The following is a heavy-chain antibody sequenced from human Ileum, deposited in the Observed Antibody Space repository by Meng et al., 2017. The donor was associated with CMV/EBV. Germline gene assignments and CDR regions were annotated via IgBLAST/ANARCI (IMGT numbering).Heavy chain of an antibody. V-gene: IGHV3-30*02. CDR1: GFTFSSYG. CDR3: AKGRRALYGYFGMDV. J-gene: IGHJ6*02. CDR2: TRYEGNDK. D-gene: IGHD3-10*01. Sequence: GESLKISCSASGFTFSSYGIHWVRQAPGKGLEWVAFTRYEGNDKYYADSVKGRFIISRDNSKNRAYLQMNSLRAEDTAVYYCAKGRRALYGYFGMDVWGQGTTVTVSS.